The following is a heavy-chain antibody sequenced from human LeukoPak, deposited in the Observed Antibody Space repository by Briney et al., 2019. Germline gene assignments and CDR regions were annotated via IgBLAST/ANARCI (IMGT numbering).Heavy chain of an antibody. J-gene: IGHJ3*02. Sequence: ASVKVSCKASGYSFTGHCMHWVRHAPGQGLGWVGWINPKSGGTNYAQKFQGRVTMTRDTSISTAYMDMSSLRSDATAAYYCARNLWSGESSDAFDMWGQGTMVTVSS. CDR3: ARNLWSGESSDAFDM. CDR1: GYSFTGHC. CDR2: INPKSGGT. D-gene: IGHD3-10*01. V-gene: IGHV1-2*02.